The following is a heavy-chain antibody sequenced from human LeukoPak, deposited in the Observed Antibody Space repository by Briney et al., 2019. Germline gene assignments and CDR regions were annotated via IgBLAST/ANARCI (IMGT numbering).Heavy chain of an antibody. V-gene: IGHV3-48*03. D-gene: IGHD6-19*01. J-gene: IGHJ5*02. CDR1: GFTFSSYE. CDR3: ASGIAVAANWFDP. CDR2: ISSSGSTI. Sequence: GGSLRLPCAASGFTFSSYEMNWVRQAPGKGLEWVSYISSSGSTIYYADSVKGRFTISRDNAKNSLYLQMNSLRAEDTAVYYCASGIAVAANWFDPWGQGTLVTVSS.